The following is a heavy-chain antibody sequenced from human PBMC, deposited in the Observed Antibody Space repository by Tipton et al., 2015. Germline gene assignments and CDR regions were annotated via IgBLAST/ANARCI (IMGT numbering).Heavy chain of an antibody. J-gene: IGHJ4*02. D-gene: IGHD1-26*01. CDR1: GDSVSSNTAA. V-gene: IGHV6-1*01. CDR2: TYYRSNWNN. CDR3: ARGYSGSYLPFDY. Sequence: GLVKPSQTLSLTCAISGDSVSSNTAAWHWIRQSPSRGLEWLGRTYYRSNWNNDYAVSVKSRITINPDTSKNQFSLQLNSVTPEDTAVYYCARGYSGSYLPFDYWGQGTLVTVSS.